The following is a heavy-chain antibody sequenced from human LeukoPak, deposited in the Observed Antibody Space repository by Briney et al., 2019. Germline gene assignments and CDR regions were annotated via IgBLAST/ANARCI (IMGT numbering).Heavy chain of an antibody. D-gene: IGHD3-10*01. CDR1: GCSISSYY. CDR3: ARDRSPWWFGEPLGACYI. V-gene: IGHV4-59*12. Sequence: SETLSLTCTVSGCSISSYYWSWIRQPPGKGLEWVGYIYYSGSTNYNPSFKSGVSISVNNSKNQFSLKLSSVTAADTAVYYCARDRSPWWFGEPLGACYIWRRGTMDTVSS. J-gene: IGHJ3*02. CDR2: IYYSGST.